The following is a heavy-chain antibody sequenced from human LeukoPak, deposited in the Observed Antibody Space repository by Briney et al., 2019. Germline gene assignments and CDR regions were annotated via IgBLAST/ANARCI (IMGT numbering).Heavy chain of an antibody. J-gene: IGHJ4*02. Sequence: GGSLRLSCAASGFTFSSYSMNLVRQAPGKGLEWVSSISSSSSYIYYADSVKGRFTISRDNAKNSLYLQMNSLRAEDTAVYYCARLPSNVAKVDYWGQGTLVTVSS. CDR2: ISSSSSYI. CDR3: ARLPSNVAKVDY. D-gene: IGHD2/OR15-2a*01. CDR1: GFTFSSYS. V-gene: IGHV3-21*01.